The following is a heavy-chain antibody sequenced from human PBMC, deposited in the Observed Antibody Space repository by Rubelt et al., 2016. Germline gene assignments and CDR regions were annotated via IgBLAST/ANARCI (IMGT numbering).Heavy chain of an antibody. CDR1: GGSISSYY. J-gene: IGHJ5*02. Sequence: QVQLQESGPGLVKPSETLSLTCTVSGGSISSYYWSWIRQPPGKGLEWIGYIYYSGSTNYNPSLKSRVTISVDTSKNQFSVRLGPVTAAETAVYYCARRRGATGGFDPWGQGTLVTVSS. CDR3: ARRRGATGGFDP. V-gene: IGHV4-59*12. CDR2: IYYSGST. D-gene: IGHD3-10*01.